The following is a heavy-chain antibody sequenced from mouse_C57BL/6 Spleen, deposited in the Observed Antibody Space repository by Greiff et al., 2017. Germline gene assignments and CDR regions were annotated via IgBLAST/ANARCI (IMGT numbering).Heavy chain of an antibody. CDR1: GYTFTSYW. Sequence: QVQLQQPGAELVKPGASVKLSCKASGYTFTSYWMHWVKQRPGRGLEWIGRIDPNSGGTKYTEKFKSNATLTVDKPSSTDYMQLSSLTSEDSVVYYCARRGTVVATDYWYFDVWGTGTTVTVSS. CDR2: IDPNSGGT. CDR3: ARRGTVVATDYWYFDV. V-gene: IGHV1-72*01. J-gene: IGHJ1*03. D-gene: IGHD1-1*01.